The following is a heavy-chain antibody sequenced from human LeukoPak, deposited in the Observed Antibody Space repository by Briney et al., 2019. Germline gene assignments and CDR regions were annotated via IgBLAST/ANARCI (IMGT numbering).Heavy chain of an antibody. CDR1: GFTFSSYA. D-gene: IGHD6-19*01. CDR2: ISSNGVST. CDR3: AKDSVTVAGTPGDY. J-gene: IGHJ4*02. V-gene: IGHV3-23*01. Sequence: GGSLRLSCAASGFTFSSYAMSWVRQAPGRGLEWVSSISSNGVSTYYAGSVKGRFTISRDNSKNTLYLQMNSLRAEDTAVYYCAKDSVTVAGTPGDYWGQGTLVTVSS.